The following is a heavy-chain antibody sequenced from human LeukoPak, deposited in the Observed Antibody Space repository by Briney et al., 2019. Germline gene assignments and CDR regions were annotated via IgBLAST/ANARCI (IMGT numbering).Heavy chain of an antibody. J-gene: IGHJ6*02. Sequence: GGSLRLSCAASGLTFSSHWMHWVRQAPGKGLVWVSRITNDGSSTTYADSVKGRFTISRDNSKNTLYLQMNSLRAEDTAVYYCASTYYYGSGSYYYYYYGMDVWGQGTTVTVSS. CDR2: ITNDGSST. CDR1: GLTFSSHW. CDR3: ASTYYYGSGSYYYYYYGMDV. V-gene: IGHV3-74*01. D-gene: IGHD3-10*01.